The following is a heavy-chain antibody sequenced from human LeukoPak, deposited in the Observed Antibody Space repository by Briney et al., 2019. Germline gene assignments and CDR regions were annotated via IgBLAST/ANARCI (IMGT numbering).Heavy chain of an antibody. CDR3: ARALRPSWCHGNRFYVY. V-gene: IGHV1-8*01. CDR2: MNPNSGNT. J-gene: IGHJ4*02. D-gene: IGHD6-13*01. CDR1: GYTFTSYD. Sequence: ASVKVSCKASGYTFTSYDINWVRQATGQGLEWMGWMNPNSGNTGYARKFQGRVTMTRNTSISTAYMELSSLRSEDTAVYYCARALRPSWCHGNRFYVYWGQGTLVTVSS.